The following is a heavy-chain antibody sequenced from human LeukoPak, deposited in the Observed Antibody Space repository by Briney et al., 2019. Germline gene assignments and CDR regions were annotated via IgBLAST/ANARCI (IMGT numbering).Heavy chain of an antibody. V-gene: IGHV6-1*01. CDR1: GDSVSSNSVA. D-gene: IGHD3-16*01. Sequence: SQTLSLTCAISGDSVSSNSVAWNWIRQSPSRGLEWLGRTYYRSKWSNDYAVSVRSRITINPDTSKNRFSLQLNSVTPADAAVYYCVRSRGGDFDHWGQGTLVTVSS. CDR2: TYYRSKWSN. J-gene: IGHJ4*02. CDR3: VRSRGGDFDH.